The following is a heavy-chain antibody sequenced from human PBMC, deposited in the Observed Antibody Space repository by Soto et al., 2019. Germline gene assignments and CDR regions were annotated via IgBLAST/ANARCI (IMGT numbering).Heavy chain of an antibody. CDR1: GFTFSSYA. D-gene: IGHD6-6*01. CDR2: ISGSDDST. V-gene: IGHV3-23*01. Sequence: EVQLLECGGGLVQPGESLRLSCAASGFTFSSYAMSWVRQAPGKGLEWVSVISGSDDSTYYADSVKGRFTISRDNSKNTLYLQMNSLRAEDTAVYYCAKRSSSSTFDYWGRGTLVTVSS. J-gene: IGHJ4*02. CDR3: AKRSSSSTFDY.